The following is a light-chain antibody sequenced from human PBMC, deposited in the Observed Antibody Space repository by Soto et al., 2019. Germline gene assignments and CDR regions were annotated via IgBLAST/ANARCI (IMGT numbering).Light chain of an antibody. Sequence: EIVLTQSPATLSLSPGERATLSCTASQSVSSYLAWYQQKPGQAPRLLIYDASNRSTGLPARFSGSGSGTDFTLTISGLEREDFAVYYCQQRSNWLTFGGGTKVEIK. J-gene: IGKJ4*01. CDR3: QQRSNWLT. CDR2: DAS. V-gene: IGKV3-11*01. CDR1: QSVSSY.